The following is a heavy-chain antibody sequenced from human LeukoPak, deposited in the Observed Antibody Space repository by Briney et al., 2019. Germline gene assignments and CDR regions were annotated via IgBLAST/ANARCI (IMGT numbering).Heavy chain of an antibody. J-gene: IGHJ3*02. V-gene: IGHV3-33*01. Sequence: QSGGSLRLSCAASGVTFSSYGMHWVRQAPGKGLEWVAVILNDGSQEKYADSVKGRFTISRDNSKNTLFLQMNSLRAEDTAVYYCARDDALGDNALDIWGQGTMVTVSS. CDR3: ARDDALGDNALDI. D-gene: IGHD3-16*01. CDR1: GVTFSSYG. CDR2: ILNDGSQE.